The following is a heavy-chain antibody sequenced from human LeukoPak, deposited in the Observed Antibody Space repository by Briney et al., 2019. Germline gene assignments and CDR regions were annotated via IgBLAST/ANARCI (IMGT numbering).Heavy chain of an antibody. CDR2: INPNSGGT. CDR1: GYTFTGYY. V-gene: IGHV1-2*02. D-gene: IGHD6-19*01. J-gene: IGHJ4*02. CDR3: ARERYSSGWYREYYFDY. Sequence: ASVKVSCKASGYTFTGYYMHWVRQALGQGLECIGLINPNSGGTHYAQKFQGRVTMTRDTSISTAYMELSRLRSDDTAVYYCARERYSSGWYREYYFDYWGQGTLVTVSS.